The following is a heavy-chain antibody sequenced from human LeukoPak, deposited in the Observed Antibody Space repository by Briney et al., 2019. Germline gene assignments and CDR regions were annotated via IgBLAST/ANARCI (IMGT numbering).Heavy chain of an antibody. CDR3: ARDPIAVVGGGSFDY. J-gene: IGHJ4*02. D-gene: IGHD6-19*01. Sequence: GGSLRLSCAASGFTFSRYGMSWVRQAPGKGLQWVSSISSSGAKTYYADSLKGRVTISRDNANNSYYLEMNSLVAEDTAVYYCARDPIAVVGGGSFDYWGQGVLVTVSS. CDR2: ISSSGAKT. CDR1: GFTFSRYG. V-gene: IGHV3-21*01.